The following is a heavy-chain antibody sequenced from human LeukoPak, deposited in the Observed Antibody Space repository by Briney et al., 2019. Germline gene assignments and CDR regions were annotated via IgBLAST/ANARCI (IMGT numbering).Heavy chain of an antibody. J-gene: IGHJ5*02. V-gene: IGHV1-24*01. CDR3: ATVGSVVGATTFDWFDP. CDR1: GYTLTELS. Sequence: ASVKVSCKVSGYTLTELSMHWVRQAPGKGLEWMGGFDPEDGETIYAQKFQGRVTMTEDTSTDTAYMELSSLRSEDTAVCYCATVGSVVGATTFDWFDPWGQGTLVTVSS. D-gene: IGHD1-26*01. CDR2: FDPEDGET.